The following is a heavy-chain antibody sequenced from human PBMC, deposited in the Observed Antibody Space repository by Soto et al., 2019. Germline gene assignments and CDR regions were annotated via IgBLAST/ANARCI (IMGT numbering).Heavy chain of an antibody. CDR1: GGSISSGGYS. CDR3: ARGMITFGGVIVIQEGMAFDI. Sequence: PSETLSLTCAVSGGSISSGGYSWSWIRQPPGKGLEWIGYIYHSGSTYYNPSLKSRVTISVDTSKNQFSLKLSSVTAADTAVYYCARGMITFGGVIVIQEGMAFDIWGQGTMVTVSS. V-gene: IGHV4-30-2*01. CDR2: IYHSGST. D-gene: IGHD3-16*02. J-gene: IGHJ3*02.